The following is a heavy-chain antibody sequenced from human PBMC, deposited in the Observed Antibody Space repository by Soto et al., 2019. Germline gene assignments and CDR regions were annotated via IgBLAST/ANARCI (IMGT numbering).Heavy chain of an antibody. Sequence: QVKLVESGGGVVEPGGSLRLSCAVSGFAFENYYMTWIRQAPGKGLEWLSDISENSYHTNIADSIKGRFTISRDNAKKSLYLQMDGLRVEDTAVDYCARRYSAQDHWGRGTLVIVSS. CDR3: ARRYSAQDH. CDR1: GFAFENYY. J-gene: IGHJ4*02. D-gene: IGHD5-18*01. CDR2: ISENSYHT. V-gene: IGHV3-11*05.